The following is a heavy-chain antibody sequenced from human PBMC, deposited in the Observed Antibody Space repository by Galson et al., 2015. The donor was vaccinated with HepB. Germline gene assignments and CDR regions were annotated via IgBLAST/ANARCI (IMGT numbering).Heavy chain of an antibody. Sequence: SLRLSCAASGFTFSSYSMNWVRQAPGKGLEWVSYISSSSSTIYYADSVKGRFTISRDNAKNSLYLQMNSLRAEDTAVYYCARDLPQYSSSWYRYYYYGMDVWGQGTTVTVSS. CDR1: GFTFSSYS. CDR3: ARDLPQYSSSWYRYYYYGMDV. D-gene: IGHD6-13*01. V-gene: IGHV3-48*01. CDR2: ISSSSSTI. J-gene: IGHJ6*02.